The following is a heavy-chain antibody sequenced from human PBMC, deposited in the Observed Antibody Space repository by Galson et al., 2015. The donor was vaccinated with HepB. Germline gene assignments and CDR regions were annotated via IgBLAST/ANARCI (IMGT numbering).Heavy chain of an antibody. CDR2: ISYSGRGT. D-gene: IGHD3-16*02. V-gene: IGHV3-23*01. CDR1: GFNFRSTA. J-gene: IGHJ4*02. Sequence: SLRLSCATSGFNFRSTAMNRVRQAPGKGLEWVSGISYSGRGTNYADSVKGRLTVSRDSSNNTLYLEMNSLRVDDTASYYCARGITVLGGQGTLVTVSS. CDR3: ARGITVL.